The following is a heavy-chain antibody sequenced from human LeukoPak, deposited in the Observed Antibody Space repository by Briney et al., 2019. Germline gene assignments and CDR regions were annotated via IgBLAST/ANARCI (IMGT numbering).Heavy chain of an antibody. CDR2: ISWDGGST. D-gene: IGHD6-19*01. CDR1: GFTFDDYA. Sequence: LPGGSLRLSCAASGFTFDDYAMPWVRQAPGKGLEWVSLISWDGGSTYYADSVKGRFTISRDNSKNSLYLQMNSLRAEDTALYYCAKDSNTYSSGWYTGYYYMDVWGKGTTVTVSS. V-gene: IGHV3-43D*04. J-gene: IGHJ6*03. CDR3: AKDSNTYSSGWYTGYYYMDV.